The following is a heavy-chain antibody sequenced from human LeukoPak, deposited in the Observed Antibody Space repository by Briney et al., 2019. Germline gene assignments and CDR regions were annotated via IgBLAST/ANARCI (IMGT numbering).Heavy chain of an antibody. CDR3: VREDTPATANY. J-gene: IGHJ4*02. D-gene: IGHD2-21*02. V-gene: IGHV3-23*01. CDR1: GFNFANHA. Sequence: GGSLRLPCAASGFNFANHAMSWVRQTPGKDLEWVSAISGGGDITYYADSVTGRFTISRDNSKDTLFLQMHSLRPGDTAVYYCVREDTPATANYWGQGTLVTISS. CDR2: ISGGGDIT.